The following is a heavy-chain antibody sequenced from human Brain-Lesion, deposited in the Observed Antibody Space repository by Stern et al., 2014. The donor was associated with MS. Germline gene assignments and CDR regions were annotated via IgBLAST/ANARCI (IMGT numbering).Heavy chain of an antibody. CDR1: GFSLSTPGVG. V-gene: IGHV2-70*01. D-gene: IGHD5-12*01. Sequence: QVTSRESGPALVKPTQSLTLTCTFSGFSLSTPGVGVTWIRQPPGKALEWLALVDWDDEKYYSTSLKTRLSIFEDTSKNQVVLTMTNMDPVDTATYYCARMRYSGDYFIDYWGQGTLVTVSS. CDR3: ARMRYSGDYFIDY. J-gene: IGHJ4*02. CDR2: VDWDDEK.